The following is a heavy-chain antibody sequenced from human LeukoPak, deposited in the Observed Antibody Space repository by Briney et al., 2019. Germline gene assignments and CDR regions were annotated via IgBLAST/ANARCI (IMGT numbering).Heavy chain of an antibody. CDR2: ISGSGGST. D-gene: IGHD6-19*01. Sequence: WGSLRLSCAASGFTFSSYAMSWVRQAPGKGLEWVSAISGSGGSTYYADSVKGRFTISRDNSKNTPYLQMNSLRAEDTAVYYCAKEEGYPERWLYWGQGTLVTVSS. CDR1: GFTFSSYA. V-gene: IGHV3-23*01. J-gene: IGHJ4*02. CDR3: AKEEGYPERWLY.